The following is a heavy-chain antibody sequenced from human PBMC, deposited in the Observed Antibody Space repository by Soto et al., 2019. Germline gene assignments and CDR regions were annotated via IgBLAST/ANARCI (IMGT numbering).Heavy chain of an antibody. Sequence: GGSLRLSCAASGFTFSSYSMNWVRQAPGKGLEWVSSISSSSSYIYYADSVKGRFTISRDNAKNSLYLQMNSLRAEDTAVYYCARDILGYCSSTSCPFDYWGQGTLVTVSS. J-gene: IGHJ4*02. D-gene: IGHD2-2*01. V-gene: IGHV3-21*01. CDR1: GFTFSSYS. CDR2: ISSSSSYI. CDR3: ARDILGYCSSTSCPFDY.